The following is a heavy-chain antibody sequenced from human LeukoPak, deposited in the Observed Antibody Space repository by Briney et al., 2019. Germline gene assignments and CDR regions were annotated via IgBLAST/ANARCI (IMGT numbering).Heavy chain of an antibody. Sequence: PGGSLRLSCTASGFTFGDYAMSWVRQAPGKGLEWVGFIRSKAYGGTTEYAASVKGRFTISRDDSKSIAYLQMNSLKTEDTAVYYCTRVIEELERSRQYYYYYMDVWGKGTTVTVSS. D-gene: IGHD1-1*01. J-gene: IGHJ6*03. CDR1: GFTFGDYA. CDR3: TRVIEELERSRQYYYYYMDV. V-gene: IGHV3-49*04. CDR2: IRSKAYGGTT.